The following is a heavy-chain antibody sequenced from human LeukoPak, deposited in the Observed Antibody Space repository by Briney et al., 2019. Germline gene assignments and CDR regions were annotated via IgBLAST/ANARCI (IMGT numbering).Heavy chain of an antibody. V-gene: IGHV1-46*01. D-gene: IGHD5-18*01. Sequence: GASVKVSCKASGYTFTNYYLHWVRQAPGQGLEWMGILNPGGGSRNYAQKFQGRVTMTRDTSTSTVYVELSSLRSEDTAVYYCAREIGPIQLHLWGSAFDYWGQGTLVTVSS. J-gene: IGHJ4*02. CDR1: GYTFTNYY. CDR3: AREIGPIQLHLWGSAFDY. CDR2: LNPGGGSR.